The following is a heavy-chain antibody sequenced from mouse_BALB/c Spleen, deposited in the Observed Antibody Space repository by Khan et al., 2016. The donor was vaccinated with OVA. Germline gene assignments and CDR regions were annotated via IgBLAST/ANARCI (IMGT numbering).Heavy chain of an antibody. D-gene: IGHD2-14*01. J-gene: IGHJ3*01. CDR1: GDSITSGY. V-gene: IGHV3-8*02. Sequence: EVQLLETGPSLVKPSQTLSLTCSVTGDSITSGYWSWIRKFPGNKLEYMGYMIYSGNTYYNPSLKCRISITRHTSKNQYYLQLNSVTTEDTATYYCARSTYRYAFAYWGQGTLVTVSA. CDR2: MIYSGNT. CDR3: ARSTYRYAFAY.